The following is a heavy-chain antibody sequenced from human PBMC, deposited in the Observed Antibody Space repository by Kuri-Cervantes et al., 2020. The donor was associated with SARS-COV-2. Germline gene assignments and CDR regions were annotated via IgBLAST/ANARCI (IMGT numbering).Heavy chain of an antibody. Sequence: SETLSLTCTVSGGSISSHYWSWIRQPPGKGLEWIGSIYYSGSTYYNPSLKSRVTISVDTSKNQFSLRLSPVTAADTAVYYCARCSRIVADYWYFDVWGRGTLVAVSS. CDR3: ARCSRIVADYWYFDV. J-gene: IGHJ2*01. CDR1: GGSISSHY. CDR2: IYYSGST. V-gene: IGHV4-39*01. D-gene: IGHD1-26*01.